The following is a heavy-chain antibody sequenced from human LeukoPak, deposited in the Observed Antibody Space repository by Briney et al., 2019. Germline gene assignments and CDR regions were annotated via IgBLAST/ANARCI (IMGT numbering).Heavy chain of an antibody. V-gene: IGHV1-8*01. CDR1: GYTLTSYD. CDR3: ARGAPQYCSSTSCLYGYYYYYGMDV. D-gene: IGHD2-2*01. Sequence: ASVKVSCKASGYTLTSYDINWVRQATGQGLEWMGWMNPNSGNTGYAQKFQGRVTMTRNTSISTAYMELSSLRSEDTAVYYCARGAPQYCSSTSCLYGYYYYYGMDVWGQGTTVTVSS. J-gene: IGHJ6*02. CDR2: MNPNSGNT.